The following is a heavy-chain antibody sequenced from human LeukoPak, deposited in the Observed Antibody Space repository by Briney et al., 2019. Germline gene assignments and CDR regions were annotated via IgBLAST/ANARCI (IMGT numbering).Heavy chain of an antibody. CDR1: GYSFTSHY. CDR3: ARDNSVGDIAWWFDP. Sequence: EGPVKVSCKASGYSFTSHYMHWVRQAPGQGLEWMGLINPSGSSTLYAQKFQGRVTMTRDISTTTDYMELSSLRSEDTAVYYCARDNSVGDIAWWFDPWGQGTLVTVSS. D-gene: IGHD3-16*02. CDR2: INPSGSST. J-gene: IGHJ5*02. V-gene: IGHV1-46*01.